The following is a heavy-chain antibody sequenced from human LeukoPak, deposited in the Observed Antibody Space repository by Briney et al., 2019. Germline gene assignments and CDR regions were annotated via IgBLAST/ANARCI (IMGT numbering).Heavy chain of an antibody. J-gene: IGHJ3*02. CDR2: IRYDGSRK. V-gene: IGHV3-30*02. CDR1: GFIFSSYG. Sequence: GGPLRLSCAAPGFIFSSYGMHWVRQAPDKGLEWVAFIRYDGSRKYYADSVKGRFTISRDNSKNTLYLQMNSLRAEDTAMYYCAKVSLNMVNDAFDIWGQGTMVSVSS. CDR3: AKVSLNMVNDAFDI. D-gene: IGHD4/OR15-4a*01.